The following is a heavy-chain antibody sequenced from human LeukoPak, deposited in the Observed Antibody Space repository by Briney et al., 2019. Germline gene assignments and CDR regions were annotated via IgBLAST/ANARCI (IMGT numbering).Heavy chain of an antibody. CDR1: GGSISSYY. CDR2: IYTSGST. CDR3: ARAPRLVVVPAAKGERSDWYFDL. J-gene: IGHJ2*01. V-gene: IGHV4-4*07. Sequence: SETLSLTCTISGGSISSYYWSWIRQPAGKGLEWIGRIYTSGSTNYNPSLKSRVTISVDKSKNQFSLKLSSVTAADTAVYYCARAPRLVVVPAAKGERSDWYFDLWGRGTLVTVSS. D-gene: IGHD2-2*01.